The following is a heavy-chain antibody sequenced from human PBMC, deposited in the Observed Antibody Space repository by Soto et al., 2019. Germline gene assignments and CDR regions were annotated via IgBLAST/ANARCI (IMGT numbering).Heavy chain of an antibody. V-gene: IGHV3-30-3*02. Sequence: PGGSLRLSCEASGFTFSSYPMHWVRQAPGKGLEWVTVISYDGGNQYYADSVKGRFTISRDNSKNTLYLQMNSLRAEDTAAYYCAKPDRIDFVGVIVDEYYFGMDVWGQGTTVTVS. CDR3: AKPDRIDFVGVIVDEYYFGMDV. CDR2: ISYDGGNQ. D-gene: IGHD3-16*02. CDR1: GFTFSSYP. J-gene: IGHJ6*02.